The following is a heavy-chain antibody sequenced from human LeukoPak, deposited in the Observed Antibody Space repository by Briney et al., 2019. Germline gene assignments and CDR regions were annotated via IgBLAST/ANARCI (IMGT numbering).Heavy chain of an antibody. CDR1: GFTFRDHS. J-gene: IGHJ4*02. D-gene: IGHD3-9*01. Sequence: GGSLRLSCAASGFTFRDHSMNWVRQAPGKGLEWVANMNLDGSETYYIKSVKGRFTISRDNAKNTLYLQLDSLRAEDTAVYYCVRSLSSPVDNYWGQGTLVTVSS. CDR3: VRSLSSPVDNY. V-gene: IGHV3-7*01. CDR2: MNLDGSET.